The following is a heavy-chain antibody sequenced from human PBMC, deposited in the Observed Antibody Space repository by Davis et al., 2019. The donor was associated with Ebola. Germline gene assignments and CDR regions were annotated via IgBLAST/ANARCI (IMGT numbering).Heavy chain of an antibody. CDR2: ISWDGRST. V-gene: IGHV3-43D*03. CDR3: TAYDSTFRNY. Sequence: GGSLRLSCTVSGGSISSYYWSWVRQAPGKGLEWVSLISWDGRSTAYADSVRDRFSISRDNSRNFLYLQMNGLRAEDTALYYCTAYDSTFRNYWGQGTLVTVSS. CDR1: GGSISSYY. D-gene: IGHD3-22*01. J-gene: IGHJ4*02.